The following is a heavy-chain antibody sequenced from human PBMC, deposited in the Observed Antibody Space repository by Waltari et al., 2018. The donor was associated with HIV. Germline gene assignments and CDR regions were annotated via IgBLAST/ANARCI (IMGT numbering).Heavy chain of an antibody. CDR3: ARGLDCSSTSCYTPDY. J-gene: IGHJ4*02. V-gene: IGHV1-8*01. CDR1: GYTFTSYD. Sequence: QVQLVQSGAEVKKPGASVKVSCKASGYTFTSYDIHWVRPATGQGLGWMGWMNPNSGNTGYAQKFQGRVTMTRNTSISTAYMELSSLRSEDTAVYYCARGLDCSSTSCYTPDYWGQGTLVTVSS. D-gene: IGHD2-2*02. CDR2: MNPNSGNT.